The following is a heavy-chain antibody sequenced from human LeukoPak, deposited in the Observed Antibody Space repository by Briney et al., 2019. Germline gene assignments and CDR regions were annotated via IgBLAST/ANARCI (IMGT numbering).Heavy chain of an antibody. CDR2: FGPEDGET. J-gene: IGHJ3*02. CDR3: ATQFYGSGSLDAFDI. Sequence: GASVKVSCKVSGYTLIELSMHWVRQAPGKGLEWMGGFGPEDGETIYAQKFQGRVTMTEDTSTDTAYMELSSLRSEDTAVYYCATQFYGSGSLDAFDIWGQGTMVTVSS. CDR1: GYTLIELS. D-gene: IGHD3-10*01. V-gene: IGHV1-24*01.